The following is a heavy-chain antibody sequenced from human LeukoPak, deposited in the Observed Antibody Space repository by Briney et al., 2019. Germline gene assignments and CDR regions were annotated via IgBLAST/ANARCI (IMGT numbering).Heavy chain of an antibody. V-gene: IGHV5-51*01. Sequence: EESLEISCKGSGYSFTSYWIGWVRKMPGKGLEWMGIIYPGDSDTRYSPSFQGQVTISADKSISTAYLRWSSLKASDTAMYYCARQVVQYYDILTGYFPFDYWGQGTLVTVSS. CDR3: ARQVVQYYDILTGYFPFDY. CDR2: IYPGDSDT. CDR1: GYSFTSYW. D-gene: IGHD3-9*01. J-gene: IGHJ4*02.